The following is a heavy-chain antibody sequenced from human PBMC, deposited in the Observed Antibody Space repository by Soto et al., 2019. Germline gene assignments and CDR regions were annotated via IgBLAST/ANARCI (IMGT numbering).Heavy chain of an antibody. J-gene: IGHJ4*02. D-gene: IGHD1-26*01. V-gene: IGHV3-74*01. Sequence: GGSLRLSCAASGFTFSSYWMHWVRQAPGKGLVWVSRINSDGSSTSYADSVKGRFTISRDNAKNTLYLQVNSLRAEDTAVYYCARDAISGSYRHPFDYWGQGTLVTVS. CDR1: GFTFSSYW. CDR2: INSDGSST. CDR3: ARDAISGSYRHPFDY.